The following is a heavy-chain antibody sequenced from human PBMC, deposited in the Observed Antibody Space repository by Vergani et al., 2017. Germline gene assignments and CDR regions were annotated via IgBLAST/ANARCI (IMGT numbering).Heavy chain of an antibody. CDR1: GFTFSSYA. Sequence: EVQLVESGGGLVQPGGSLRLSCAASGFTFSSYAMNWVRQAPGKGLEWVSYISSSGSTIYYADSVKGRFTIARDNAKNSLYLQMNSLRAEDTAVYYCARDRNTGWGGVDYWGQGTLVTVSS. CDR2: ISSSGSTI. CDR3: ARDRNTGWGGVDY. J-gene: IGHJ4*02. V-gene: IGHV3-48*03. D-gene: IGHD7-27*01.